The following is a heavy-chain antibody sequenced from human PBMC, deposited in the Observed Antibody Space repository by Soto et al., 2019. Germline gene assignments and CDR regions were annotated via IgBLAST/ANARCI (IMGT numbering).Heavy chain of an antibody. D-gene: IGHD6-6*01. J-gene: IGHJ4*02. CDR3: ARSGYAARPVDY. V-gene: IGHV1-69*13. Sequence: GASVKVSCKASGGTFSSYAIGWLRQAPGQGLEWMGRIIPIFGITNYAQKFQGRVAITADESTSTAYMELSSLRSDDPAMYYCARSGYAARPVDYWGQGTLVTVSS. CDR1: GGTFSSYA. CDR2: IIPIFGIT.